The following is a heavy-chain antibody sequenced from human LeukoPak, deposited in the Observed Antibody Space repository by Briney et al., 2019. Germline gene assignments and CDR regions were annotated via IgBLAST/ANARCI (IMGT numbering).Heavy chain of an antibody. J-gene: IGHJ4*02. CDR1: GFTFSSYA. Sequence: GGSLRLSCAASGFTFSSYAMGWVRQPPGKGLEWVSVISSSGATTYYPDSVKGRFTISRDNSKNTVYLQMTSLRAEDTAVYFCAKVHTSSWSHWGQGTLVTVSS. CDR2: ISSSGATT. CDR3: AKVHTSSWSH. D-gene: IGHD2-2*01. V-gene: IGHV3-23*01.